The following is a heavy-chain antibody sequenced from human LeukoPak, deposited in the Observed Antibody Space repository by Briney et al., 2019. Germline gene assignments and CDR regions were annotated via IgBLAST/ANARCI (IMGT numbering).Heavy chain of an antibody. Sequence: PSETLSLTCTVSGASFSNYCWSWIRQPPGKGLEWIGYISYTGSTNYNPSLESRVTISVDTSKNKFSLRLSSVTTADTAVYYCARADCSSTSCYAWRDAFDIWGQGTMVTVSS. CDR1: GASFSNYC. J-gene: IGHJ3*02. V-gene: IGHV4-59*01. CDR2: ISYTGST. CDR3: ARADCSSTSCYAWRDAFDI. D-gene: IGHD2-2*01.